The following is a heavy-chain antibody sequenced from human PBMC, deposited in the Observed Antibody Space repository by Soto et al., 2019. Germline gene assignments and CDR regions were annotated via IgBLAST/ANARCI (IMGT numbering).Heavy chain of an antibody. CDR1: GYTFSGYY. CDR2: INPNSGDT. D-gene: IGHD3-22*01. J-gene: IGHJ4*02. CDR3: ARDQGGKFYYDSSGYYYYFDY. Sequence: ASVKVSCKASGYTFSGYYMRWVRQAPGQGLEWMGWINPNSGDTNYAQKFHGRVTMTRDTSISTAYMELSRLRSDDTAVYYCARDQGGKFYYDSSGYYYYFDYWGQGTLVTVS. V-gene: IGHV1-2*02.